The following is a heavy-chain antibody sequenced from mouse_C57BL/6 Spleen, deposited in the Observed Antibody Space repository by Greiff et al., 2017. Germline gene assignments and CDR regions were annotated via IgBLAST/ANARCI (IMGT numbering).Heavy chain of an antibody. CDR2: IYPRSGNT. Sequence: VQLQQSGAELARPGASVKLSCKASGYTFTSYGISWVKQRTGQGLEWIGEIYPRSGNTYYNEKFKGKATLTADKSSSTAYMELRSLTPEDSAVYFCARHYYGSSSYFDVWGTGTTVTVSS. J-gene: IGHJ1*03. CDR3: ARHYYGSSSYFDV. D-gene: IGHD1-1*01. V-gene: IGHV1-81*01. CDR1: GYTFTSYG.